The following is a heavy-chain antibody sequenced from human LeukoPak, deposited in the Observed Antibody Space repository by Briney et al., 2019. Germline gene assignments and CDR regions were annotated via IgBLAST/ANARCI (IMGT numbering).Heavy chain of an antibody. Sequence: SETLSLTCTVSGGSISSSTYYWGWIRQPPGKGLEWIGSIYYSGNTYYNPSLQSRVTISVDTSKNQFSLKLSSVTAADTAVYYCARERSGSEIFARSFDIWGQGTMVTVSS. D-gene: IGHD3-3*01. CDR1: GGSISSSTYY. CDR3: ARERSGSEIFARSFDI. CDR2: IYYSGNT. J-gene: IGHJ3*02. V-gene: IGHV4-39*07.